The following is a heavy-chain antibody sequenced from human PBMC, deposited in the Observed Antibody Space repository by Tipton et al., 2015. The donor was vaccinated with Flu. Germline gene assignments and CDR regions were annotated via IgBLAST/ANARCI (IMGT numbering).Heavy chain of an antibody. CDR1: NYSITSVNY. Sequence: TLSLTCDVSNYSITSVNYWGWIRQSPGKRLEWIGSFRLGGLGRRTYYTPSLKSRVTISAPTSNNQFSLKLSSVTAADTAVYYCARNLVVVAAANAFDIWGQGTMVTVSS. CDR2: FRLGGLGRRT. V-gene: IGHV4-38-2*01. CDR3: ARNLVVVAAANAFDI. D-gene: IGHD2-15*01. J-gene: IGHJ3*02.